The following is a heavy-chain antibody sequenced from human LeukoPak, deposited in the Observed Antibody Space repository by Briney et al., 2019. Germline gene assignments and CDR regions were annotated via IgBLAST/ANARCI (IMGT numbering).Heavy chain of an antibody. CDR3: ARGRGYSYGYVDY. CDR1: GGTFISYA. D-gene: IGHD5-18*01. CDR2: IIPIFGTA. Sequence: VASVKVSCKASGGTFISYAISWVRQAPGQGLEWMGGIIPIFGTANYAQKFQGRVTITADKSTSTAYMELSSLRSEDTAVYYCARGRGYSYGYVDYWGQGTLVTVSS. V-gene: IGHV1-69*06. J-gene: IGHJ4*02.